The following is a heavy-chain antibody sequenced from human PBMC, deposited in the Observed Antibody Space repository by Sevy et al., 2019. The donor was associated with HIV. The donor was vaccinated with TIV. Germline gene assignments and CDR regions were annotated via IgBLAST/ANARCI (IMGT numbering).Heavy chain of an antibody. CDR3: ARNRTEYAEKGRGIDY. D-gene: IGHD2-2*01. CDR1: GGSISSSGYY. CDR2: IFYSGTT. V-gene: IGHV4-39*01. Sequence: SETLSLTCTVSGGSISSSGYYWGWIRQPPGKGLEWIGTIFYSGTTYYNPSLKSPVTISVNTSKSQFSLKLSSVTAADTAVYYCARNRTEYAEKGRGIDYWGQGTLVTVSS. J-gene: IGHJ4*02.